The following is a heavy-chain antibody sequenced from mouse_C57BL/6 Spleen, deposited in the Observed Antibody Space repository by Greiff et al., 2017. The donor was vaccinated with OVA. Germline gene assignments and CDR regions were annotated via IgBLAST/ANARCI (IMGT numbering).Heavy chain of an antibody. V-gene: IGHV10-3*01. J-gene: IGHJ2*01. CDR3: VRDGGHYYGSGYFDY. CDR2: IRSKSSNYAT. D-gene: IGHD1-1*01. CDR1: GFTFNTYA. Sequence: EVQLQESGGGLVQPKGSLKLSCAASGFTFNTYAMHWVRQAPGKGLEWVARIRSKSSNYATYYADSVKDRFTISRDDSQSMLYLQMNNLKTEDTAMYYCVRDGGHYYGSGYFDYWGQGTTLTVSS.